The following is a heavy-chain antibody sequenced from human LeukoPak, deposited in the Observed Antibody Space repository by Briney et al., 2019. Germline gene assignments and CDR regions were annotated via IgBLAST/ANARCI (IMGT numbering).Heavy chain of an antibody. CDR1: GYSFSSYW. Sequence: GESLKISCKGSGYSFSSYWIGWVRQMPGTGLEWMGIIYPGDSDTRYSPSFQGQVTISADKSINTAYLQWSSLKASDTAMYYCARRRSSSWLDYWGQGTLVTVSS. CDR3: ARRRSSSWLDY. D-gene: IGHD6-13*01. V-gene: IGHV5-51*01. J-gene: IGHJ4*02. CDR2: IYPGDSDT.